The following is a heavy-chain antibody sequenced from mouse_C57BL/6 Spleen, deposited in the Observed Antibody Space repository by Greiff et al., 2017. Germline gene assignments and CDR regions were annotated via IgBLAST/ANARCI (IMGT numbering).Heavy chain of an antibody. CDR2: IDPSDSET. D-gene: IGHD2-4*01. CDR3: ARGRYDYPHYYAMDY. CDR1: GYTFTSYW. J-gene: IGHJ4*01. V-gene: IGHV1-52*01. Sequence: VQLQQPGAELVRPGSSVKLSCKASGYTFTSYWMHWVKQRPIQGLEWIGNIDPSDSETHYNQKFKDKATLTVDKSSSTAYMQLSSLTSEDSAVYYCARGRYDYPHYYAMDYWGQGTSVTVSS.